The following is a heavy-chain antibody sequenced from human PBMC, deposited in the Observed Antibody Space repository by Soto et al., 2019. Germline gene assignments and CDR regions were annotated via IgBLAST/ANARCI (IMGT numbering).Heavy chain of an antibody. J-gene: IGHJ6*02. CDR2: IKQDGSEQ. CDR3: ARASGMSEWLPYYYYYYGMDV. D-gene: IGHD3-3*01. Sequence: GGSLRLSCAASGFTLSSYWMSWVRQAPGKGLEWVANIKQDGSEQYYVDSVKGRFTISRDNAKNSLYQQMNSLRAEDTAVYYRARASGMSEWLPYYYYYYGMDVWGQETKVTVSS. V-gene: IGHV3-7*03. CDR1: GFTLSSYW.